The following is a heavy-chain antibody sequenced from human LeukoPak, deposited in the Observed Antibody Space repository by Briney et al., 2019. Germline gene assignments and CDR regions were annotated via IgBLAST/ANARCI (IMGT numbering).Heavy chain of an antibody. D-gene: IGHD2-21*02. CDR1: GFTFSSYS. CDR3: AKGGYCGGDCYHIDY. J-gene: IGHJ4*02. Sequence: PGGSLRLSCAASGFTFSSYSMNWVRQAPGKGLEWVSAISGSGSTYYADSVKGRFTISRDNSKNTLYLQMNSLRAEDTAVYYCAKGGYCGGDCYHIDYWGQGTLVTVSS. V-gene: IGHV3-23*01. CDR2: ISGSGST.